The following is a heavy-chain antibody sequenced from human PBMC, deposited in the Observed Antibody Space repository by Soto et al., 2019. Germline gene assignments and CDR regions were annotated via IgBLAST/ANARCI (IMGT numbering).Heavy chain of an antibody. CDR3: ARHGGYYYYGMDV. CDR1: GGSISSYY. D-gene: IGHD3-16*01. CDR2: IYYSGST. J-gene: IGHJ6*02. V-gene: IGHV4-39*01. Sequence: SETLSLTCTVSGGSISSYYWGWIRQPPGKGLEWIGSIYYSGSTYYNPSLKSRVTISVDTSKNQFSLKLSSVTAADTAVYYCARHGGYYYYGMDVWGQGTTVTVSS.